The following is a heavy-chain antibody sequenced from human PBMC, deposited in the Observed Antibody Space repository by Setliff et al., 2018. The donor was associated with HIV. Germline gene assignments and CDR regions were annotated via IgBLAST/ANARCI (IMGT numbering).Heavy chain of an antibody. CDR1: GTSIRDKS. V-gene: IGHV4-4*07. J-gene: IGHJ4*02. CDR3: ARNFLYSTFFSSPGPGGSNY. Sequence: SETLSLTCNVSGTSIRDKSWSWIRQPAGKGLEWIGHLDTDGTTEYNPSLNRRVTIFLELSKNQVSLILTSVTAADTAIYYCARNFLYSTFFSSPGPGGSNYWGQGILVTVSS. CDR2: LDTDGTT. D-gene: IGHD2-8*01.